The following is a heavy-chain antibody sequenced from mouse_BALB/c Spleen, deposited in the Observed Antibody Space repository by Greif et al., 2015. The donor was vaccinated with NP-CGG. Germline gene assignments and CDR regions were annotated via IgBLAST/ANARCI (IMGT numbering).Heavy chain of an antibody. Sequence: QVQLKESGAELVRPGASVTLSCKASGYTFTDYEMHWVKQTPVHGLEWIGAIDPETGGTAYNQKFKGKATLTADKSSSTAYMELRSLTYEGSAVYYCTPFTTATAMDYSGQGTSVTVSP. CDR3: TPFTTATAMDY. V-gene: IGHV1-15*01. CDR1: GYTFTDYE. CDR2: IDPETGGT. D-gene: IGHD1-2*01. J-gene: IGHJ4*01.